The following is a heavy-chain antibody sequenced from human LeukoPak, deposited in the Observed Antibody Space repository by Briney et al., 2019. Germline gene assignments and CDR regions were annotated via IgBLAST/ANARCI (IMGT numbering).Heavy chain of an antibody. J-gene: IGHJ4*02. CDR1: GYTFTSYG. Sequence: ASVKVSCKASGYTFTSYGISWVRQAPGQGPEWMGWISTSTGDTKYTQKFQGRVTLTTDTSTSTAYMELSSLRSDDTAVYYCARDDNYGIFVNVDYWGQGTLVTVSS. CDR2: ISTSTGDT. V-gene: IGHV1-18*01. CDR3: ARDDNYGIFVNVDY. D-gene: IGHD4-11*01.